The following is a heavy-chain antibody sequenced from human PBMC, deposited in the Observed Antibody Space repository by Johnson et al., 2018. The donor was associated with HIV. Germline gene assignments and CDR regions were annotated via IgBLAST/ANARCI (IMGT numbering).Heavy chain of an antibody. J-gene: IGHJ3*02. CDR1: GFNFTNAW. CDR2: INWNGGST. D-gene: IGHD6-25*01. Sequence: EVQLLESGGGLVQPGGSLRLSCVASGFNFTNAWMSWVRQAPGKGLEWVSGINWNGGSTGYADSVKGRFTISRDNAKNSLYLQMNSLRGEDTALYYCASLAAQDAFDIWGQGTMVTVSS. CDR3: ASLAAQDAFDI. V-gene: IGHV3-20*04.